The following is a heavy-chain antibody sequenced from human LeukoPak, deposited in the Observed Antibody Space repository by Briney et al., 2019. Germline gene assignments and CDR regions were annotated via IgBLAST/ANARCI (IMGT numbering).Heavy chain of an antibody. CDR2: INPNSGGT. D-gene: IGHD2-2*01. Sequence: ASVKVSCKASGYTFTGYYMHWVRQAPGQGLEWMGWINPNSGGTNYAQKFQGRVTMTRDTSISTAYMELSRLRSDDTAVYYCARDLAVVAAAINWFDPWGQGTLVTVSS. CDR1: GYTFTGYY. CDR3: ARDLAVVAAAINWFDP. V-gene: IGHV1-2*02. J-gene: IGHJ5*02.